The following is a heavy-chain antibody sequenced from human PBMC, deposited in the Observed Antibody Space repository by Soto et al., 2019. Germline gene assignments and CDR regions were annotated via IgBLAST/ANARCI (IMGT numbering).Heavy chain of an antibody. CDR1: GYTFTSYA. V-gene: IGHV1-3*01. J-gene: IGHJ6*02. CDR3: ASANWASYGMDV. CDR2: INAGNGNT. D-gene: IGHD7-27*01. Sequence: ASVKVSCKASGYTFTSYAMHWVRQAPGQRLEWMGWINAGNGNTKYSQKFQGRVTITRDTSASTAYMELSSLRSEDMAVYYCASANWASYGMDVWGQRTTVTVSS.